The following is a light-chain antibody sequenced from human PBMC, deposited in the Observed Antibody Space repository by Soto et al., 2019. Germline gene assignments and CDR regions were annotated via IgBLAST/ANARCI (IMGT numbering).Light chain of an antibody. V-gene: IGKV3-20*01. J-gene: IGKJ2*01. CDR2: GAS. CDR1: QSVSSSY. Sequence: IVLTQSPGTLSLSQGERATLSCRASQSVSSSYLGWYHQKPGQAPRLLIYGASSRATGIPDRLSGSGSRTDFTITISRLKPEDFAGYYCEKYGSSGYTFGQGTKREIK. CDR3: EKYGSSGYT.